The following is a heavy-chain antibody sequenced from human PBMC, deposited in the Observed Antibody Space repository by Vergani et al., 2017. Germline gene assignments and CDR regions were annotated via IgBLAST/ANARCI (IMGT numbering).Heavy chain of an antibody. CDR1: GGTFSSYA. J-gene: IGHJ3*02. Sequence: QVQLVQSGAEVKKPGSSVKVSCKASGGTFSSYAISWVRQAPGQGLEWMGGIIPIFGTANYAQKFQGRVTITADESTSTAYMELSSLRSEDTAVYYCAGEAGVPAAGALLGDAFDIWGQGTMVTVSS. V-gene: IGHV1-69*01. CDR2: IIPIFGTA. D-gene: IGHD2-2*01. CDR3: AGEAGVPAAGALLGDAFDI.